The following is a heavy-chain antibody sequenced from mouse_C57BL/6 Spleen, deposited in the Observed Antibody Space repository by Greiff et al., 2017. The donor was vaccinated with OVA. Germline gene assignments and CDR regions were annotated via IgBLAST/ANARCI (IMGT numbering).Heavy chain of an antibody. CDR2: ISYDGSN. Sequence: EVKLQESGPGLVKPSQSLSLTCSVTGYSITSGYYWNWIRQFPGNKLEWMGYISYDGSNNYNPSLKNRISITRDTSKNQFFLKLNSVTTEDTATYYCARVGLLYAMDYWGQGTSVTVSS. CDR1: GYSITSGYY. J-gene: IGHJ4*01. CDR3: ARVGLLYAMDY. V-gene: IGHV3-6*01. D-gene: IGHD1-1*01.